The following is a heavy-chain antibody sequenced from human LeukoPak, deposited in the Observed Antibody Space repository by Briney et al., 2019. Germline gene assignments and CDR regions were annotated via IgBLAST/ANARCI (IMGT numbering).Heavy chain of an antibody. Sequence: ASVKVSCKASGYTFTGYYMHWVRQAPGQGLEWMGWINPNSGGTNYAQKFQGWVTTTRDTSISTAYMELSRLRSDDTAVYYCARDPEYYYGSGTFRYNWFDPWGQGTLVTVSS. CDR1: GYTFTGYY. J-gene: IGHJ5*02. CDR3: ARDPEYYYGSGTFRYNWFDP. V-gene: IGHV1-2*04. CDR2: INPNSGGT. D-gene: IGHD3-10*01.